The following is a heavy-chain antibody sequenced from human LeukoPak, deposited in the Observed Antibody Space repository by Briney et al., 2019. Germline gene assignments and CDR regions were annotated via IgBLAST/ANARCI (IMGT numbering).Heavy chain of an antibody. CDR1: GFTFNSYG. CDR3: AVDIVVVVAATDFDY. D-gene: IGHD2-15*01. CDR2: ISYDGSNK. Sequence: PGGSLRLSCAASGFTFNSYGMHRVRQAPGKGLEWVAVISYDGSNKYYADSVKGRFTISRDNSKNTLYLQMNSLRAEDTAVYYCAVDIVVVVAATDFDYWGQGTLVTVSS. J-gene: IGHJ4*02. V-gene: IGHV3-30*03.